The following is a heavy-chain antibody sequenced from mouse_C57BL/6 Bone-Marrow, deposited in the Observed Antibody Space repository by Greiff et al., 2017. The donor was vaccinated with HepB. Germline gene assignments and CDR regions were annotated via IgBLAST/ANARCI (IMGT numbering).Heavy chain of an antibody. CDR2: ILPGSGST. CDR3: AMGRAYYSNYVLAWFAY. J-gene: IGHJ3*01. Sequence: QVQLKESGAELMKPGASVKLSCKATGYTFTGYWIEWVKQRPGHGLEWIGEILPGSGSTNYNEKFKGKATFTADTSSNTAYMQLSSLTTEDSAIYYCAMGRAYYSNYVLAWFAYWGQGTLVTVSA. D-gene: IGHD2-5*01. V-gene: IGHV1-9*01. CDR1: GYTFTGYW.